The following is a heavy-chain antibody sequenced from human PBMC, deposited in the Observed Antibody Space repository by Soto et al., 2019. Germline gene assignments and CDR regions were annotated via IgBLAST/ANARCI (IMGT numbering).Heavy chain of an antibody. CDR2: IYHTGTI. J-gene: IGHJ4*02. CDR1: GGSISSSNW. D-gene: IGHD6-19*01. V-gene: IGHV4-4*02. Sequence: SETLSLTCAVSGGSISSSNWWTWVRQPPGKGLEWIGEIYHTGTISYNPSLKSRVTISVDKSRNHFSLRLSSVTAADTAVYYCVRQWLIRGVFDYWGLGTLVTVSS. CDR3: VRQWLIRGVFDY.